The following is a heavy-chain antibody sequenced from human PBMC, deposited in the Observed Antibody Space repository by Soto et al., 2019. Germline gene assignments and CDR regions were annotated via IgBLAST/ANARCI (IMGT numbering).Heavy chain of an antibody. Sequence: EVQLVESGGGLVKPGGSLRLSCTASGFTFSNHNVNWVRQAPGKGLEWLSSISGSSGFVSYADSVKGRFTISRHNAKYSVFLQMDSLRVEDTAVYFCARDDVSRTGEEGLLDYWGQGTLVTVSS. CDR3: ARDDVSRTGEEGLLDY. D-gene: IGHD7-27*01. CDR2: ISGSSGFV. J-gene: IGHJ4*02. CDR1: GFTFSNHN. V-gene: IGHV3-21*01.